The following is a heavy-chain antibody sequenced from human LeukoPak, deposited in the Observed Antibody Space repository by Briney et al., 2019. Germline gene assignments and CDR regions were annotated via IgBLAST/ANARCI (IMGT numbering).Heavy chain of an antibody. CDR2: IYYSGNT. V-gene: IGHV4-59*08. Sequence: SETLSLTCTVSGGPISSSYWSWIRQPPGKGLEWIGFIYYSGNTNYNPSLKSRVIISLDTSKNQFSLKLSSVTAADTAVYYCARLKGYSSGWYPSYYCDYWGQGTLVTVSS. D-gene: IGHD6-19*01. J-gene: IGHJ4*02. CDR1: GGPISSSY. CDR3: ARLKGYSSGWYPSYYCDY.